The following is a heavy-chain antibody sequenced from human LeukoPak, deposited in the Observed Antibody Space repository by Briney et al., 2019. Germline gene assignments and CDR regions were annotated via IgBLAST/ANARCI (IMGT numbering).Heavy chain of an antibody. D-gene: IGHD4-17*01. J-gene: IGHJ4*02. CDR3: ARIQMTTGRFYFDF. CDR2: IDWDDGK. V-gene: IGHV2-70*11. Sequence: ESGPTLVNPTQTLTLTCTFSGFSLSTIGMCVTWFRQPPGKALEWLARIDWDDGKWYNTTLKARLTISKDTSKNLVVLTMANMDPVDTATYYCARIQMTTGRFYFDFWGQGALVTVSS. CDR1: GFSLSTIGMC.